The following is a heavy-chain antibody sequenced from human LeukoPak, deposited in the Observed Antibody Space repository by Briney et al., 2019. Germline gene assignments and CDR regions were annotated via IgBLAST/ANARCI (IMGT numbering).Heavy chain of an antibody. CDR1: GGSISSSSYY. Sequence: SETLSLTCTVSGGSISSSSYYWGWIRQPPGKGLGWIGSIYCGGSTYYNPSLKSRVTISVDTSKNQFSLKLSSVTAADTAVYYCASPKSIAVAGEFDYWGQGTLVTVSS. D-gene: IGHD6-19*01. CDR3: ASPKSIAVAGEFDY. J-gene: IGHJ4*02. CDR2: IYCGGST. V-gene: IGHV4-39*01.